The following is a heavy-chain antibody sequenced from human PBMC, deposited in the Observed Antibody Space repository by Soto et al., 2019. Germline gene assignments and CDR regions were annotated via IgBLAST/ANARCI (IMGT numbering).Heavy chain of an antibody. V-gene: IGHV1-69*13. CDR3: ARDFPSPPESSIVAAGAVYYYYGMDV. CDR2: IIPIFGTA. D-gene: IGHD6-13*01. Sequence: SVKVSCKASRGTFSSYALSWVRQAPGQGLEWMGGIIPIFGTANYAQKFQGRVTITSDETTSTAYMELSSLRSGDTAVYYCARDFPSPPESSIVAAGAVYYYYGMDVWGQGTTVTVSS. J-gene: IGHJ6*02. CDR1: RGTFSSYA.